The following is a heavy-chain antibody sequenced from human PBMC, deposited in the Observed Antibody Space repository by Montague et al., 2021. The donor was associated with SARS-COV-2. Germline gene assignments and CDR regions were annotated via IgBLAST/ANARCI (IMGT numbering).Heavy chain of an antibody. CDR2: ISSSGSTI. Sequence: SLRLSCAASGFTFSSYWMSWVRQAPGKGLEWVPYISSSGSTIYYADSVKGRFTISRDNAKNSLYLQMNSLRAEDTAVYYCARDPYSSGWYGAFDIWGQGTMVTVSS. J-gene: IGHJ3*02. CDR3: ARDPYSSGWYGAFDI. V-gene: IGHV3-48*03. CDR1: GFTFSSYW. D-gene: IGHD6-19*01.